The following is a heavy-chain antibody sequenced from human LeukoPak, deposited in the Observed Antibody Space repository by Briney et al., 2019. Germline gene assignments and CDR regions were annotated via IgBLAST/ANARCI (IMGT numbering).Heavy chain of an antibody. Sequence: PSETLSLTCTVSGGSISSYYWSWIRQPAGKGLEWIGRIYTSGSTNYNPSLKSRVTMSVDTSKNQFSLKLGSVTAADTAVYYCAKVFMVRGVTKAWKTYYFDYWGQGTLATVSS. CDR2: IYTSGST. CDR3: AKVFMVRGVTKAWKTYYFDY. J-gene: IGHJ4*02. CDR1: GGSISSYY. D-gene: IGHD3-10*01. V-gene: IGHV4-4*07.